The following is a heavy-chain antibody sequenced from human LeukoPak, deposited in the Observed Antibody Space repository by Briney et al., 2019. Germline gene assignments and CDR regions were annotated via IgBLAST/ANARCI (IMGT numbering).Heavy chain of an antibody. CDR1: GFTFSSYS. D-gene: IGHD3-16*01. V-gene: IGHV3-21*04. J-gene: IGHJ6*03. CDR2: ISSSSSSYI. CDR3: AKGGAGYYMDV. Sequence: GGSLRLSCAASGFTFSSYSMNWVRQAPGKGLEWVSSISSSSSSYIYYADSVKGRVTISRDNSKNTLYLQMNSLRAEDTAVYYCAKGGAGYYMDVWGKGTTVTVSS.